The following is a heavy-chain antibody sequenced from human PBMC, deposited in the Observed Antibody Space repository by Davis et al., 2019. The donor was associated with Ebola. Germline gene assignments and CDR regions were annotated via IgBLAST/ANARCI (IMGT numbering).Heavy chain of an antibody. V-gene: IGHV3-30-3*01. D-gene: IGHD5-12*01. CDR1: GFTFSSYA. J-gene: IGHJ6*03. CDR3: ARDSQGLSKWPLDYMDV. Sequence: PGGSLRLSCAASGFTFSSYAMHWVRQAPGKGLEWVAVISYDGSNKYYADSVKGRFTISRDNSKNTLYLQMNSLRAEDTAVYYCARDSQGLSKWPLDYMDVWGKGTTVTVSS. CDR2: ISYDGSNK.